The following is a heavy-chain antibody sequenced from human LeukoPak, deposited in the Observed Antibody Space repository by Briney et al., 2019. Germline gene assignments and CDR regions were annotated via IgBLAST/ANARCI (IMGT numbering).Heavy chain of an antibody. CDR1: GGSFSGYY. D-gene: IGHD3-10*01. V-gene: IGHV4-34*01. Sequence: SETLSVTCAVYGGSFSGYYWSWIRQPPGKGLEWIGEINHSGSTNYNPSLKSRVTISVDTSKNQFSLKLSSVTAADTAVYYCARWYYGSGLDYWGQGTLVTVSS. CDR3: ARWYYGSGLDY. J-gene: IGHJ4*02. CDR2: INHSGST.